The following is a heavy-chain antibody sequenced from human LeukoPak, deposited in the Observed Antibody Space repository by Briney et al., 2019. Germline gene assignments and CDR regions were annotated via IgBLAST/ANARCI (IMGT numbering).Heavy chain of an antibody. CDR1: GYTFTGYY. CDR3: ARVSSWYGGLDY. CDR2: INPNSGGT. Sequence: GASVKVSCKASGYTFTGYYMHWVRQAPGQGLEWMGWINPNSGGTKNAQKFQGRVTMTRDTSISTAYMELSSLRSDDTAVNYCARVSSWYGGLDYWGQGTLVTVSS. V-gene: IGHV1-2*02. J-gene: IGHJ4*02. D-gene: IGHD6-13*01.